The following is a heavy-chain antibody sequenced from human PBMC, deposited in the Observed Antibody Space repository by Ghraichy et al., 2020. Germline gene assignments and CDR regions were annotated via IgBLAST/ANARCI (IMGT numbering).Heavy chain of an antibody. CDR1: GGSFSGYY. CDR3: ARGLSYGDYVVAFGY. D-gene: IGHD4-17*01. Sequence: SETLSLTCTVYGGSFSGYYWSWLRQPPGKGLEWIGEIKLSGSTSYSPSLRSRVTISVDTSKNQFSLKLTSVTAADTAMYYCARGLSYGDYVVAFGYWSQGTLVTVSS. CDR2: IKLSGST. J-gene: IGHJ4*02. V-gene: IGHV4-34*01.